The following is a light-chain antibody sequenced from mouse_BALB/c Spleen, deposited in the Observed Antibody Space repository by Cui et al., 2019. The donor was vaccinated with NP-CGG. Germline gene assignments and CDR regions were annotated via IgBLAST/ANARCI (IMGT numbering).Light chain of an antibody. Sequence: AVVTPESALTISPGETVTLTCRSSTGAVTTSNYANWVQEKPDHLFTGLIGGTNNRAPGVPARFSGSLIGDKAALTITGAQTEDEARYFCALWYSNHWVFGGGTKLTVL. V-gene: IGLV1*01. CDR2: GTN. CDR1: TGAVTTSNY. J-gene: IGLJ1*01. CDR3: ALWYSNHWV.